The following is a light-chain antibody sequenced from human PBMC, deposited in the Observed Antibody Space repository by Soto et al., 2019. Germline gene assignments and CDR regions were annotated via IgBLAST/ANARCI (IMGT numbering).Light chain of an antibody. CDR1: SSDIGAYNY. Sequence: QSVLTQPASVSGSPGQSITISCTGTSSDIGAYNYVSWYQQLPGKAPKVMIYDVSNRPSGVSDRFSGSKSGNTASLTISGLRAEDEADYYCNSYTSSSAYVFGTGTKVTVL. V-gene: IGLV2-14*03. CDR3: NSYTSSSAYV. J-gene: IGLJ1*01. CDR2: DVS.